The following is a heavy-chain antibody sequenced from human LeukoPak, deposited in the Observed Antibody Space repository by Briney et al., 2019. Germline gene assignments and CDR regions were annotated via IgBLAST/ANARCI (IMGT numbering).Heavy chain of an antibody. CDR1: GYTFTGYY. Sequence: VASVKVSCKASGYTFTGYYMHWVRQAPGQGLEWMGWINPNSGGTNYAQKFQGRVTMTTDTSISTAYMELSRLRSDDTAVYYCVTLLSNAAFDYWGQGTLVTVSS. D-gene: IGHD6-25*01. V-gene: IGHV1-2*02. CDR2: INPNSGGT. J-gene: IGHJ4*02. CDR3: VTLLSNAAFDY.